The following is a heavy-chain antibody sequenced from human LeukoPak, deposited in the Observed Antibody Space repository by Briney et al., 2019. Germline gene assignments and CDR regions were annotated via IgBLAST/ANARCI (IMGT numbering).Heavy chain of an antibody. Sequence: PSETLSLTCTVSGGSISSYYWSWIRQPPGKGLEWIGYIYYSGSTNYNPSLKSRVTISVDTSKNQFSLKLSSVTAADTAVYYCARAGHYYDSSGYEGIFDYWGQGTLVTVSS. J-gene: IGHJ4*02. CDR2: IYYSGST. CDR1: GGSISSYY. D-gene: IGHD3-22*01. V-gene: IGHV4-59*01. CDR3: ARAGHYYDSSGYEGIFDY.